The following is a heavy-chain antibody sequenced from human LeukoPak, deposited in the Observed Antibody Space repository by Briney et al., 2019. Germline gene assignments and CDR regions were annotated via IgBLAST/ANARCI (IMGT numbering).Heavy chain of an antibody. J-gene: IGHJ6*03. V-gene: IGHV1-2*02. Sequence: SVKVSCKASGYTFTGYYFHWVRQAPGHGLEWMGWINPNTAGTNYAQKFLGGVTLTWDTSISTAYMELNRLTSDDTAVYYCATSAGDYRAGHYYYMGVWGKGTSVTVSS. CDR2: INPNTAGT. CDR3: ATSAGDYRAGHYYYMGV. D-gene: IGHD4-11*01. CDR1: GYTFTGYY.